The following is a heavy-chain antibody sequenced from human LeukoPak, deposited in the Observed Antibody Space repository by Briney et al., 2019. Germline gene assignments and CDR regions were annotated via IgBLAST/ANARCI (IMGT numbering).Heavy chain of an antibody. J-gene: IGHJ4*02. D-gene: IGHD4-23*01. CDR1: GFTFSGSA. CDR2: IRSKANSYAT. CDR3: MTTVVIPFDY. V-gene: IGHV3-73*01. Sequence: GGSLRPSCAASGFTFSGSATHWVRQASGKGLEWVGRIRSKANSYATAYAASVKGRFTISRDDSKNTAYLQMNSLKTEDTAVYYCMTTVVIPFDYWGQGTLVTVSS.